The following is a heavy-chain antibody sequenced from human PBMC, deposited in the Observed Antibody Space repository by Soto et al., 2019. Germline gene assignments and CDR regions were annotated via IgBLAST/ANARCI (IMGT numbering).Heavy chain of an antibody. CDR1: GDSVSSNRVS. J-gene: IGHJ3*02. CDR2: TYYRAKWHS. D-gene: IGHD2-15*01. Sequence: SQTLSLPCAISGDSVSSNRVSWNWIRQSPSRGLEWLGRTYYRAKWHSDYAVSVRSRISINPDTSENQFSLQLNSVTPEDTAVYFCQCSRSSNAFDIFGQRTMVTV. CDR3: QCSRSSNAFDI. V-gene: IGHV6-1*01.